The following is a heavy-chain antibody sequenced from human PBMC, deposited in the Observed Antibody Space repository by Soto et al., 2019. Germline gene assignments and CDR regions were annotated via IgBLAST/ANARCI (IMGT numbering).Heavy chain of an antibody. J-gene: IGHJ4*02. D-gene: IGHD6-13*01. V-gene: IGHV1-46*01. Sequence: QVQLVQSGAEVKKPGASVKLSCRTSGYTFTHYYIHWVRQAPGQGLEWLGTINPASGSTNYAQDFQGRVTLTMDTSTTTVYMDLSGLRAEDTAIFYCARDLAACDHWGQGTLVTVSS. CDR1: GYTFTHYY. CDR2: INPASGST. CDR3: ARDLAACDH.